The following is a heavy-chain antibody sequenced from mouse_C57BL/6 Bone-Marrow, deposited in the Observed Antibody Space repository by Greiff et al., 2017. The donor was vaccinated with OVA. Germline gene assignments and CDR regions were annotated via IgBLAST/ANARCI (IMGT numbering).Heavy chain of an antibody. CDR1: GYTFTSYW. CDR2: IYPGSGST. CDR3: ARRSHSHWYFDV. V-gene: IGHV1-55*01. J-gene: IGHJ1*03. Sequence: QVQLQQPGAELVKPGASVKMSCKASGYTFTSYWITWVKQRPGQGLEWIGDIYPGSGSTNYNEKFKSKATLTVDTSSSTAYMQLSSLTSEDSAVYYCARRSHSHWYFDVWGTGTTVTVSS.